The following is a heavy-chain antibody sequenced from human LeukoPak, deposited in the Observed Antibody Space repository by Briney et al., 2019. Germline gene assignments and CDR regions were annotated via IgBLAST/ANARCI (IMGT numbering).Heavy chain of an antibody. CDR1: GFTFSSYA. CDR2: LNNRGDDT. V-gene: IGHV3-23*01. J-gene: IGHJ6*02. Sequence: PGGSLRLSCAASGFTFSSYAMSWVRQAPGKGLEWVSSLNNRGDDTYYADSVKGRVTISRDNSKNTVYLQMNSLRAEDTDTYYCAKNGLPAAIGGGELHKAAWGQGTTVTVSS. D-gene: IGHD2-2*02. CDR3: AKNGLPAAIGGGELHKAA.